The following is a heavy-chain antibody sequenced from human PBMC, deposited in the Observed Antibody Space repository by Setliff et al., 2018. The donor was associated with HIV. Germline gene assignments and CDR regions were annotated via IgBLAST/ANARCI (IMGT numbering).Heavy chain of an antibody. CDR1: GFTFSSYS. Sequence: GGSLRLSCAASGFTFSSYSMNWVRQTPGKGLEWISYISSSSNTIYYADSVKGRFTISRDNAKNSLYLQMNSLRAEDTAMYYCARADYDILTAYYSSAFDMWGQGTMVTVSS. CDR3: ARADYDILTAYYSSAFDM. CDR2: ISSSSNTI. J-gene: IGHJ3*02. D-gene: IGHD3-9*01. V-gene: IGHV3-48*01.